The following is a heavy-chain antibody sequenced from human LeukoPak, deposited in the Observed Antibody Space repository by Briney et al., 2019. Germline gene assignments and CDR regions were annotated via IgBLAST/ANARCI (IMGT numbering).Heavy chain of an antibody. Sequence: KPSETLSLTCTVSGGSFSNYYWSWIRQPPGKGLEWIGYIHHSGSTKYNPSLKSRVTISADTSKKQFSLKLNSVTAADTAVYYCARTPGYYDSSSNYDYFDYWGQGTLVTVSS. CDR1: GGSFSNYY. CDR2: IHHSGST. J-gene: IGHJ4*02. CDR3: ARTPGYYDSSSNYDYFDY. V-gene: IGHV4-59*01. D-gene: IGHD3-22*01.